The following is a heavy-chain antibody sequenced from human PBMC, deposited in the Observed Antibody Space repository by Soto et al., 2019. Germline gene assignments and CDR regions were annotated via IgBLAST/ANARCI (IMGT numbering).Heavy chain of an antibody. V-gene: IGHV1-18*01. D-gene: IGHD3-10*01. J-gene: IGHJ4*02. CDR2: ISAYNGNT. CDR1: GYTFTSYG. Sequence: QVQLVQSGAEVKKPGASVKVSCKASGYTFTSYGISWVRQAPGQGLEWMGWISAYNGNTNYAQKLQGRVTMTTDTSTSTAYMELRSLRSDDTAVYYCARDRYVLLWFGEPHGVVSVDYWGQGTLVTVSS. CDR3: ARDRYVLLWFGEPHGVVSVDY.